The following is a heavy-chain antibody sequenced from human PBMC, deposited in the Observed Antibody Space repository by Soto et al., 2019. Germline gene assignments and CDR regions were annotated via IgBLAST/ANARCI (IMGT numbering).Heavy chain of an antibody. D-gene: IGHD5-12*01. CDR1: GFTFSSYW. V-gene: IGHV3-74*01. CDR2: INSDGSST. J-gene: IGHJ5*02. CDR3: ARDGGCRDGYTVGCNWFDP. Sequence: PGGSLRLSCAASGFTFSSYWMHWVRQAPGKGLVWVSRINSDGSSTNYADSVKGRFTISRDNSKNTLYLQMNSLRAEDTAVFYCARDGGCRDGYTVGCNWFDPWGQGTLVTVPS.